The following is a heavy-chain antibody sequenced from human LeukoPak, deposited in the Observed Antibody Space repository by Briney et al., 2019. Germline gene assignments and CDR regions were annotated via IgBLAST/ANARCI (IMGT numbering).Heavy chain of an antibody. V-gene: IGHV3-7*03. CDR3: AREDGKEGAFDI. CDR2: INQHGGET. D-gene: IGHD4-23*01. CDR1: GFSFSNYW. Sequence: GGSLRLSCAASGFSFSNYWMTWVRQVPGKGLEWAANINQHGGETYYVDSVKGRFTISRDNAKNSLYLQMNSLRAEDTAVYYCAREDGKEGAFDIWGQGTMVTVSS. J-gene: IGHJ3*02.